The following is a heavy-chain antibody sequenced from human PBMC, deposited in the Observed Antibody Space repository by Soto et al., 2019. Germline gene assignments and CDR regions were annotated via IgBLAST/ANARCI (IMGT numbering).Heavy chain of an antibody. Sequence: GESLKISCKGSGYSFTNYWIGWVRQMPGKGLEWMGIIYVGDSDTRYSPSFQGQVTISADKSISTAYLQWSSLKASDTATYYCARLVNIFDFDYWGQGTLVTVSS. CDR1: GYSFTNYW. CDR3: ARLVNIFDFDY. V-gene: IGHV5-51*01. CDR2: IYVGDSDT. J-gene: IGHJ4*02.